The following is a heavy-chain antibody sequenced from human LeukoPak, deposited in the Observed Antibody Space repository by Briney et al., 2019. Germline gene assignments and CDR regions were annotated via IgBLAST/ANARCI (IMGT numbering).Heavy chain of an antibody. V-gene: IGHV3-23*01. Sequence: PGGSLRLSCAASGFTFSSYAMSWVRQAPGKGLEWVSAISGSGGSTYYADSVKGRFTISRDNSKNTLYLQMNSLRAEDTAVYDCARVRVSGYYYVGRPLLAPYFDYWGQGTLVTVSS. CDR3: ARVRVSGYYYVGRPLLAPYFDY. D-gene: IGHD3-22*01. CDR2: ISGSGGST. CDR1: GFTFSSYA. J-gene: IGHJ4*02.